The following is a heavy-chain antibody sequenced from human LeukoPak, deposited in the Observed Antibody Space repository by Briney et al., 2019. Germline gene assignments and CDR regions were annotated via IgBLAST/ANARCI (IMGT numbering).Heavy chain of an antibody. CDR3: AKSGDGRTGSYFDY. J-gene: IGHJ4*02. Sequence: GGSLRLSCAASGFTFSSNAVSWVRQAPGRGLEWVSAISNSGGSTYYADSVKGRFTISRDSSKNTLYLQMNSLRAEDTAVYYCAKSGDGRTGSYFDYWGQGTLVTVSS. D-gene: IGHD2-15*01. V-gene: IGHV3-23*01. CDR2: ISNSGGST. CDR1: GFTFSSNA.